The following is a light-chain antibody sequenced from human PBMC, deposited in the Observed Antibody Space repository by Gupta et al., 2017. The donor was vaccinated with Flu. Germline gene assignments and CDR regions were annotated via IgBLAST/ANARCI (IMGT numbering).Light chain of an antibody. V-gene: IGLV3-1*01. CDR2: QDS. CDR3: QAWDSSTGV. Sequence: VSVSPGQTASITCSGDKLGDKYASWYQQKPGQSPVLVIYQDSKRPSGIPERFSGSNSGNTATLTISGTQAMDEADYYCQAWDSSTGVFGGGTKLTVL. CDR1: KLGDKY. J-gene: IGLJ3*02.